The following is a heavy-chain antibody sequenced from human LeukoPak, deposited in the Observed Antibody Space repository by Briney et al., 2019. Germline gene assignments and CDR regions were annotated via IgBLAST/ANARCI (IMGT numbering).Heavy chain of an antibody. J-gene: IGHJ4*02. Sequence: SQTLSLTCAISGDGVSSNSAAWNWIRQSPPRGLEWLGRTYYRSKWYNDYAVSVKSRITINPDTSKNQFSLQLNSVTPEDTAVYYCARHAVEGKWLQFYYFNYWGQGSLVTVSS. CDR3: ARHAVEGKWLQFYYFNY. V-gene: IGHV6-1*01. CDR2: TYYRSKWYN. CDR1: GDGVSSNSAA. D-gene: IGHD5-24*01.